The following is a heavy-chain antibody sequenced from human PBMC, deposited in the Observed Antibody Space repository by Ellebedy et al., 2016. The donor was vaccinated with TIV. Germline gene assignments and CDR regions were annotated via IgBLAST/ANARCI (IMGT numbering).Heavy chain of an antibody. D-gene: IGHD3-10*01. CDR2: INCDTGGT. V-gene: IGHV1-2*02. CDR1: GNIFTGQS. Sequence: AASVKVSCKASGNIFTGQSIFWVRQSPGHWLAWMGWINCDTGGTNSAQKFQGRVTLTRDTSSSTVYMELSGLTSNDTAMYYCARGHGFHCVGSNCYGADYWGQGTLVTVAS. CDR3: ARGHGFHCVGSNCYGADY. J-gene: IGHJ4*02.